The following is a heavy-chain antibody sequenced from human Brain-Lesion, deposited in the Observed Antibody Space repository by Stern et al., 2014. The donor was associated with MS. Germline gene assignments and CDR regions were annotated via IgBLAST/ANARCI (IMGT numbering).Heavy chain of an antibody. J-gene: IGHJ5*02. D-gene: IGHD3-3*01. CDR1: GFTFSDYW. V-gene: IGHV3-7*01. CDR2: ITQAGSGK. CDR3: ARIDRGNYDFWSGYYDYWFDP. Sequence: EVQLVESGGDLVQPGGSLRLSCVASGFTFSDYWLTWDGQAPGKGLQWVANITQAGSGKNYVDSVKGRFTISRDNAKNALYLQMNSLRVDDTAVYYCARIDRGNYDFWSGYYDYWFDPWGQGTLVTVSS.